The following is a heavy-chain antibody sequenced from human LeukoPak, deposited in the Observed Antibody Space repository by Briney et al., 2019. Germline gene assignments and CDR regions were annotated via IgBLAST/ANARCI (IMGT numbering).Heavy chain of an antibody. CDR1: GGSISSGSYY. Sequence: SQTLSLTCTVSGGSISSGSYYWSWIRQPAGKGLEWIGRISTSGSTNYNPSLKSRVTISLNTSKKQFSLRLSSVTAADTAVYYCTRGLKSVAGSFSFDYWGQGSLVTVSS. CDR3: TRGLKSVAGSFSFDY. CDR2: ISTSGST. V-gene: IGHV4-61*02. D-gene: IGHD6-19*01. J-gene: IGHJ4*02.